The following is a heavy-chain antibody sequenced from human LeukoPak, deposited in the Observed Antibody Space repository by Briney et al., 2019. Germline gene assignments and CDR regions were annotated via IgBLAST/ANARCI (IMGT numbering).Heavy chain of an antibody. J-gene: IGHJ4*02. V-gene: IGHV3-30*03. Sequence: GGSLRLSCAASGFTFSSYGMHWVRQAPGKGLEWVAVISYDGSNKYYADSVKGRFTISRDNSKNTLYLQMNSLRAEDTAVYYCARGFRDIVVVPAAIADSGQGYDYWGQGTLVTVSS. CDR2: ISYDGSNK. CDR1: GFTFSSYG. D-gene: IGHD2-2*02. CDR3: ARGFRDIVVVPAAIADSGQGYDY.